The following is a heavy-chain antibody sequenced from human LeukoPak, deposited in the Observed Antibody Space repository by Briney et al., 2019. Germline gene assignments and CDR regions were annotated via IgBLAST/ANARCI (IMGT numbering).Heavy chain of an antibody. CDR3: VGGYGGDY. D-gene: IGHD5-12*01. J-gene: IGHJ4*02. Sequence: PGGSLRLSCAASGFTFSSYWMHWVRQAPGKGLVWVSRINSAGSRTSYAASVKGRFTISRDNAKNTLYLQMNGLRAEDTAIYYCVGGYGGDYWGQGTLVTVSS. CDR2: INSAGSRT. CDR1: GFTFSSYW. V-gene: IGHV3-74*01.